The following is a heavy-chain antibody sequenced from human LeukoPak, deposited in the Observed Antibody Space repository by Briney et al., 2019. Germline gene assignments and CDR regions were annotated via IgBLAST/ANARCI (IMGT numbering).Heavy chain of an antibody. CDR3: AKGHGIGFGELSAFDI. V-gene: IGHV3-30*02. CDR1: GFTFSSYG. J-gene: IGHJ3*02. Sequence: PGGSLRLSCAASGFTFSSYGMHWVRQAPGKGLEWVAFIRYDGSNKYYADSVKGRFTISRDNSKNTLYLQMNSLRAEDTAVYYCAKGHGIGFGELSAFDIWGQGTMVTVSS. D-gene: IGHD3-10*01. CDR2: IRYDGSNK.